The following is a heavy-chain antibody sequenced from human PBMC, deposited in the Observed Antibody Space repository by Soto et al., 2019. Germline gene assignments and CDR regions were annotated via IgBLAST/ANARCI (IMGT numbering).Heavy chain of an antibody. D-gene: IGHD7-27*01. V-gene: IGHV4-31*03. CDR1: GASISSGGYD. CDR3: ERDSGRGSLGWAFDI. CDR2: IYYSGIT. Sequence: ILSLTCTVSGASISSGGYDWSWIRQHPGKGLEWIGYIYYSGITYYNPSLKSRVTISVDTSKNQFSLKLSYVTAADTAVYYCERDSGRGSLGWAFDIWGQGTMVTVSS. J-gene: IGHJ3*02.